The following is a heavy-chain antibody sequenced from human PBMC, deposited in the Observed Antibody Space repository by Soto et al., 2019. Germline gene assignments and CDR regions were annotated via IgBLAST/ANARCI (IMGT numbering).Heavy chain of an antibody. CDR2: IHPSGGGA. D-gene: IGHD2-21*02. Sequence: GASVKVSCKASGDTFTTYYLHWGRQAPGQGLEWMGMIHPSGGGATYAQKFLGRLTLTRDTSTSTVFMELSSLRSDDTAVYYCARGGHITVVTASFDYWGQGTLVTVSS. J-gene: IGHJ4*02. CDR1: GDTFTTYY. V-gene: IGHV1-46*03. CDR3: ARGGHITVVTASFDY.